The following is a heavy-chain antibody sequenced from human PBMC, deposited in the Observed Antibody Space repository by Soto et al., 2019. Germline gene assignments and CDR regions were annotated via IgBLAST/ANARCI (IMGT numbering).Heavy chain of an antibody. Sequence: GGSLRLSCAASGFRFSSYGMHWVRQAPGKGLEWVAVISYDGRNKYYADSVKGRFTISRDNSKNTLYLQMNSLRAEDTAVYYCAKDPRPYDSSGYFPDWGQGTLVTVSS. CDR3: AKDPRPYDSSGYFPD. J-gene: IGHJ4*02. CDR2: ISYDGRNK. D-gene: IGHD3-22*01. CDR1: GFRFSSYG. V-gene: IGHV3-30*18.